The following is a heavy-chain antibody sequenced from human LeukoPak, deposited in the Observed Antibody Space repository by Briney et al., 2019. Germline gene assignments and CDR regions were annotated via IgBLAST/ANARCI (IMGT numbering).Heavy chain of an antibody. CDR2: IYSGGST. Sequence: PGGSLRLSCAASGFTVSSNYMSWVRQAPGKGLEWVSVIYSGGSTYYADSVKGRFTISRDNSKNTLYLQMNSLRAEDTAVYYCARVKSDYYGMDVWGQGTTVTVSS. V-gene: IGHV3-53*01. CDR1: GFTVSSNY. CDR3: ARVKSDYYGMDV. J-gene: IGHJ6*02.